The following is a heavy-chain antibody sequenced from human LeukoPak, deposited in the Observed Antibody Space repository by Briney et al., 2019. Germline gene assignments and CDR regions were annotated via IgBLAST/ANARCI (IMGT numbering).Heavy chain of an antibody. CDR1: RYTFTAQY. D-gene: IGHD2-21*01. CDR2: INPNNGDT. CDR3: ASYPRSIPTPPFDY. J-gene: IGHJ4*02. Sequence: ASVKVSCKASRYTFTAQYMHWVPQAPGQGLEWMGWINPNNGDTKDAQIFLGRVTMTRDTSTTTAYRELSSLRSDDTAVYFCASYPRSIPTPPFDYWGQGTLVTVSS. V-gene: IGHV1-2*02.